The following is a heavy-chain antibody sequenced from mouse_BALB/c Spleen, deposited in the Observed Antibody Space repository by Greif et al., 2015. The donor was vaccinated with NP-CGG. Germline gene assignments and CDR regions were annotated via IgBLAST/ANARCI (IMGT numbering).Heavy chain of an antibody. CDR2: IAPGSGST. V-gene: IGHV1S41*01. D-gene: IGHD1-1*02. CDR1: VYTFTSYW. Sequence: DLVKPGASVKLSCKASVYTFTSYWINWIKQRPGQGLEWIGRIAPGSGSTYYNEMFKGKATLTVDTPSSTAYIQLSSLSSEDSAVYFCARNYGLWYFDVWGAGTTVTVSS. CDR3: ARNYGLWYFDV. J-gene: IGHJ1*01.